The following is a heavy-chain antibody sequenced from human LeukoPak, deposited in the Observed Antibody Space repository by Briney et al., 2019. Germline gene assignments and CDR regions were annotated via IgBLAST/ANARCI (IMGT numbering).Heavy chain of an antibody. CDR2: ISSSGSTI. Sequence: GGSLRLSCAASGFTFSSYEMNWVRQAPGKGLEWVSYISSSGSTIYYADSVKGRFTISRGNAKNSLYLQMNSLRAEDTALYHCARDRRYNWNDEGGVGDAFDIWGQGTMVTVSS. CDR1: GFTFSSYE. J-gene: IGHJ3*02. CDR3: ARDRRYNWNDEGGVGDAFDI. D-gene: IGHD1-20*01. V-gene: IGHV3-48*03.